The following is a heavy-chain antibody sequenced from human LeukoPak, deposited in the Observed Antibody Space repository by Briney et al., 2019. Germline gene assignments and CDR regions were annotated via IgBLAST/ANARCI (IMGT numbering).Heavy chain of an antibody. J-gene: IGHJ6*02. D-gene: IGHD2-2*01. CDR3: ATPDRYCSSTSCYGMDV. V-gene: IGHV4-39*07. CDR1: GGSISSSSYY. CDR2: INHSGST. Sequence: SETLSLTCTVSGGSISSSSYYWSWIRQPPGKGLEWIGEINHSGSTNYNPSLKSRVTISVDTSKNQFSLKLSSVTAADTAVYYCATPDRYCSSTSCYGMDVWGQGTTVTVSS.